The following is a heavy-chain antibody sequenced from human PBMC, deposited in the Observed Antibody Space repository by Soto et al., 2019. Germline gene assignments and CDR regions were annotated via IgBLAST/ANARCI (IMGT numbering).Heavy chain of an antibody. Sequence: QVQLQESGPGLVKPSGTLSLTCAVSGGSISSSNWWSWVRQPPGKGLEWIGEIYHSGSTNYNPSLTGRVHISVDKSKSQFSLKLSSVTAADTAVYSCASVGGSYSPLDYWGQGTLVTVSS. CDR2: IYHSGST. D-gene: IGHD1-26*01. J-gene: IGHJ4*02. CDR1: GGSISSSNW. CDR3: ASVGGSYSPLDY. V-gene: IGHV4-4*02.